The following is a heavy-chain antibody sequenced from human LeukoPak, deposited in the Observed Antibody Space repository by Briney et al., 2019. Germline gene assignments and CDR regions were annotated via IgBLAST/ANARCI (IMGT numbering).Heavy chain of an antibody. CDR1: GFTFSSYS. D-gene: IGHD3-3*01. V-gene: IGHV3-48*01. Sequence: PGGSLRLSCAASGFTFSSYSMNWVRQAPGKGLEWVSYISSSSSTIYYADSVKGRFTISRDNAKDSVYLQMNSLRVEDTAVYYCARTYDFGIGPPGDAFDNWGQGTLVTVSS. CDR3: ARTYDFGIGPPGDAFDN. J-gene: IGHJ3*02. CDR2: ISSSSSTI.